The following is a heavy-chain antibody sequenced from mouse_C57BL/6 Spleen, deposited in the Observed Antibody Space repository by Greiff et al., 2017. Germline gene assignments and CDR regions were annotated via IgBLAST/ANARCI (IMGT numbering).Heavy chain of an antibody. V-gene: IGHV1-59*01. CDR1: GYTFTSYW. CDR3: ARCGSSHYAIDY. J-gene: IGHJ4*01. Sequence: QVQLQQPGAELVRPGTSVKLSCKASGYTFTSYWMHWVKQRPGQGLEWIGVIDPSDSYTNYTPKFKGTATLTVDTSSSTSYMQLSSLTSEDAAVYYCARCGSSHYAIDYWGQGTSVTVSS. CDR2: IDPSDSYT. D-gene: IGHD1-1*01.